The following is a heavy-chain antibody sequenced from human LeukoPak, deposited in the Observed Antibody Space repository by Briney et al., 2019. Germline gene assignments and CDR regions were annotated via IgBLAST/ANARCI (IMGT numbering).Heavy chain of an antibody. CDR2: IYYSGST. CDR1: GGSISSYY. Sequence: SETLSLTCTVSGGSISSYYWSWIRQPPGKGLEWIGYIYYSGSTNYNPSLKSRVTISVDASKNQFSLKLSSVTAADTAVYYCARGSSDFDYWGQGTLVTVSS. V-gene: IGHV4-59*01. J-gene: IGHJ4*02. D-gene: IGHD6-6*01. CDR3: ARGSSDFDY.